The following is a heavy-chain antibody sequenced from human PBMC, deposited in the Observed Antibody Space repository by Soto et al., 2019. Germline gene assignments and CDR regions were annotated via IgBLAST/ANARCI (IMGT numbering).Heavy chain of an antibody. CDR3: ARIYSSGWYRVDY. CDR2: IYYRGST. V-gene: IGHV4-39*01. CDR1: GGSISSSSYY. Sequence: QLQLQESGPGLVKPSETLSLTCTVSGGSISSSSYYWGWIRQPPGKELEWIGSIYYRGSTYYNPSLKSRVTISVDTSKNQFSLKLSSVTAADTAVYYCARIYSSGWYRVDYWGQGTLVTVSS. J-gene: IGHJ4*02. D-gene: IGHD6-19*01.